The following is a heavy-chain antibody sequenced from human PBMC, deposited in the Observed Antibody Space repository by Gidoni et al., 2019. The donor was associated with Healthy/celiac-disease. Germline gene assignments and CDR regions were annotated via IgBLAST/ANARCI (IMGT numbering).Heavy chain of an antibody. J-gene: IGHJ4*02. V-gene: IGHV3-30*18. CDR2: ISYDGRNK. CDR3: AKDRQYGSGSCLDY. Sequence: QVQLVESGGGVVQPGRSMSLSWAAYGFTFSSYGMHWVRQAPGKGLEWVAVISYDGRNKYYADSVKGRFTISRDNSKNTLYLQMNSLRAEDTAVYYCAKDRQYGSGSCLDYWGQGTLVTVSS. D-gene: IGHD3-10*01. CDR1: GFTFSSYG.